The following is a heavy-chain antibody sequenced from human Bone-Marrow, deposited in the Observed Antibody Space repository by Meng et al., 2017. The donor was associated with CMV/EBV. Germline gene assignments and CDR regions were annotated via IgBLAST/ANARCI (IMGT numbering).Heavy chain of an antibody. CDR2: TYYRSKWYN. Sequence: SETLSLTCAISGDSVSSNSAAWNWIRQSPSRGLEWLGRTYYRSKWYNDYAVSVKSRITINPDTSKNQFSLQLNSVTPEDTAVYYCARMVGLFAIFGVASDYWGQGTLVTVSS. J-gene: IGHJ4*02. V-gene: IGHV6-1*01. D-gene: IGHD3-3*01. CDR3: ARMVGLFAIFGVASDY. CDR1: GDSVSSNSAA.